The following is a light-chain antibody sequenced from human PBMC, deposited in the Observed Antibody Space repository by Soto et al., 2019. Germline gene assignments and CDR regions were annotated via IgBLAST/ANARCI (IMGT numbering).Light chain of an antibody. Sequence: DIQMTKSPSTLSASVGDRVTITCRASQSISSWLAWYQQKPGKAPKLLIYDASSLESGVPSRFSGSGSGTEFTLTISSLQPDDFATYYCQQYNSYSWTVGQGTKV. J-gene: IGKJ1*01. V-gene: IGKV1-5*01. CDR3: QQYNSYSWT. CDR2: DAS. CDR1: QSISSW.